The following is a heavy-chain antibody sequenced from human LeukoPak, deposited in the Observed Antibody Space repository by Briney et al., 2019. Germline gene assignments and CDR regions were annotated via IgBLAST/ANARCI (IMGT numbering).Heavy chain of an antibody. V-gene: IGHV3-69-1*01. Sequence: GGSLRLSCEASGFPFSSYAMTWVRQAPGKGLEWVSSIGSDGKTHYSESVKGRFTISRDNAKNMLYLQMNNLRAEDTAVYYCATDGGYAFDIWGQGTMVTVSS. J-gene: IGHJ3*02. CDR3: ATDGGYAFDI. D-gene: IGHD3-10*01. CDR2: IGSDGKT. CDR1: GFPFSSYA.